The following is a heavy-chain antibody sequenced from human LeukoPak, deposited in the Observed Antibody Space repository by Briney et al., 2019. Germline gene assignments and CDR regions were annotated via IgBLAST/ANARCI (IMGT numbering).Heavy chain of an antibody. CDR1: GFTFRSYS. CDR2: ITSGSSPI. J-gene: IGHJ4*02. Sequence: GGSLRLSCAASGFTFRSYSMNWVRQAPGKGLEWVSYITSGSSPIYYADSVKGRFTISRDNAKNSLYLQMNSLRAEDTAVYYCARSRGAGPGAYFDYWGQGTLITVSS. D-gene: IGHD6-19*01. CDR3: ARSRGAGPGAYFDY. V-gene: IGHV3-48*04.